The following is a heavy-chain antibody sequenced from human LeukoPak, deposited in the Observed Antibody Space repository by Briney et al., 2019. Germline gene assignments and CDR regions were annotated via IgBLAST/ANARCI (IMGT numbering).Heavy chain of an antibody. J-gene: IGHJ5*02. V-gene: IGHV3-21*04. Sequence: GGSLRLSCAASGFTFSSYSMNWVRQAPGKGLEWVSSISSSSSYIYYADSVKGRFTISRDNAKNSLYLQMNSLRAEDTAVYYCARSGWSYNWFDPWGQGTLVTVSS. CDR1: GFTFSSYS. D-gene: IGHD6-19*01. CDR2: ISSSSSYI. CDR3: ARSGWSYNWFDP.